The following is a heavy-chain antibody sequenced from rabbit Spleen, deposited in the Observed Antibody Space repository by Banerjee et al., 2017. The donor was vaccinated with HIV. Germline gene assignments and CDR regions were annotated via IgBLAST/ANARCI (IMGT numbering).Heavy chain of an antibody. J-gene: IGHJ4*01. D-gene: IGHD4-2*01. CDR2: IYLGIGGNT. V-gene: IGHV1S40*01. CDR3: ARHHAGNGYDYYFNL. CDR1: GFSFSNSYY. Sequence: QSLEESGGDLVKPGASLTLTCTASGFSFSNSYYLCWVRQAPGKGPEWIASIYLGIGGNTFCANWAKGRFTISKTSSTTMTLQMTGLTAADTATYFCARHHAGNGYDYYFNLWGQGTLVTVS.